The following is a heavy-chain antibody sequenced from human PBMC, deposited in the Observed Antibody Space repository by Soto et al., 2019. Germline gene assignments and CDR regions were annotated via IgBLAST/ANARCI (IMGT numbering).Heavy chain of an antibody. Sequence: EVQLLDSGGGLVQPGGSLRLSCAASGFTFRTYAMSWVRQAPGKGLEWVSTISDSGTTYYANSVKGRFTISRDNSRNTVDLQMNGLGVEDTAVYYCAKGGEGSCSRTSCLYFSDSWGQGTLVTVSS. D-gene: IGHD2-2*01. V-gene: IGHV3-23*01. CDR3: AKGGEGSCSRTSCLYFSDS. CDR2: ISDSGTT. J-gene: IGHJ5*02. CDR1: GFTFRTYA.